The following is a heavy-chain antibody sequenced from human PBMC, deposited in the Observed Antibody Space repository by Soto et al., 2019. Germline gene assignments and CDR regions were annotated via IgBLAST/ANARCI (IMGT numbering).Heavy chain of an antibody. D-gene: IGHD4-4*01. CDR2: MNPRSGGS. V-gene: IGHV1-2*02. CDR3: ARSDDSTSYPLDL. Sequence: ASVKVSCKASGYTFTNYYMHWLRQAPRQGLEWMGWMNPRSGGSKYAQAFQDRVTMARDASISTAYMEMTSLRHGDTAVYFCARSDDSTSYPLDLWGPGTLVTSPQ. J-gene: IGHJ5*02. CDR1: GYTFTNYY.